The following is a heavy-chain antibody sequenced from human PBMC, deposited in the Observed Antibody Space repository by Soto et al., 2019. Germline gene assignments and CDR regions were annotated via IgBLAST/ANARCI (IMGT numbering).Heavy chain of an antibody. CDR2: ISGDSTFT. J-gene: IGHJ4*02. CDR3: ARARLTSTVTTGY. V-gene: IGHV3-11*05. Sequence: QVQLVESGGGLVKPGGSLRLSCAASGFAFSDYYMMWIRQAPGKGLEWVSFISGDSTFTNYAGSVKGRFTISRDNAKKSLYLQMNSLRAEDTAVYYCARARLTSTVTTGYWGQGTLVNGSP. CDR1: GFAFSDYY. D-gene: IGHD4-17*01.